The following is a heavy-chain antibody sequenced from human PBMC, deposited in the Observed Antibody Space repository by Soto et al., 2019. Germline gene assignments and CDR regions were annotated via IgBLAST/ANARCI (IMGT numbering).Heavy chain of an antibody. D-gene: IGHD2-21*01. J-gene: IGHJ4*02. Sequence: QVQLVESGGGVVQPGRSLRLSCAASGFTFSSYAMHWVRQAPGKGLEWVAVISYDGSNKYYADSVKGRFTISRDNSKNTLYLQMNSLRAEDTAVYYWARSGMWRYYFDYWGQGTLVTVSS. V-gene: IGHV3-30-3*01. CDR2: ISYDGSNK. CDR3: ARSGMWRYYFDY. CDR1: GFTFSSYA.